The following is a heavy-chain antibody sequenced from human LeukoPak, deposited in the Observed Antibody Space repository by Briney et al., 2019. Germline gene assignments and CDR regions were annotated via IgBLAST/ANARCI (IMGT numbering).Heavy chain of an antibody. CDR2: IYYSGST. V-gene: IGHV4-30-4*01. CDR3: ARAAYCSSTSCYESRYYGMDV. Sequence: PSQTLSLTCTVSGGSISSGDYYWSWIRQPPGKGLEWIGYIYYSGSTYYNPSLKSRVTISVDTSKNQFSLKLSSVTAADTAVYYCARAAYCSSTSCYESRYYGMDVWGQGTTVTVSS. CDR1: GGSISSGDYY. J-gene: IGHJ6*02. D-gene: IGHD2-2*01.